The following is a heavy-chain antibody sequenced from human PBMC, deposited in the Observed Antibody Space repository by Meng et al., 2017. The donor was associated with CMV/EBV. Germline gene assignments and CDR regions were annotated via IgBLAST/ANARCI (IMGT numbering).Heavy chain of an antibody. CDR2: ISYDGSNN. CDR1: GIYFSSYA. V-gene: IGHV3-30*10. Sequence: SGIYFSSYAMHWVRQAPGKGLDWVAIISYDGSNNYYTDSVKSRCTISRDNSKNTLYLQMNSLRAEDTAVYYCAGDWSYGSGGYLVYWGRGTLVTVSS. J-gene: IGHJ1*01. D-gene: IGHD3-10*01. CDR3: AGDWSYGSGGYLVY.